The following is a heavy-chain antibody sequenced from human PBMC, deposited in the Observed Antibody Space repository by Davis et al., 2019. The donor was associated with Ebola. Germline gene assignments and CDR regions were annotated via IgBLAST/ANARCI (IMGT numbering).Heavy chain of an antibody. V-gene: IGHV3-73*01. D-gene: IGHD4-11*01. Sequence: GESLKISCAASGFTFSGSAMHWVRQASGKGLEWVGRIRSKANSYATAYAASVKGRFTISRDDSKNTAYLQMNSLRAEDTAVYYCASFRLPYYYGMDVWGQGTTVTVSS. CDR1: GFTFSGSA. J-gene: IGHJ6*02. CDR3: ASFRLPYYYGMDV. CDR2: IRSKANSYAT.